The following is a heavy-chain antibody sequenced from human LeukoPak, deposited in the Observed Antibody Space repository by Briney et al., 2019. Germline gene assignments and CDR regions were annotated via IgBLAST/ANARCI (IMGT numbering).Heavy chain of an antibody. D-gene: IGHD6-19*01. V-gene: IGHV4-4*07. J-gene: IGHJ3*02. CDR1: GGSISSYY. CDR3: ARDSSSGWYPEAFDI. Sequence: PSETLSLTCTVSGGSISSYYWSWIRQPAGKGLEWIGRIYTSGSTNYNPSLKSRVTMSVDTSRNQFSLKLSSVTAADTAVYYCARDSSSGWYPEAFDIWGQGTMVTVSS. CDR2: IYTSGST.